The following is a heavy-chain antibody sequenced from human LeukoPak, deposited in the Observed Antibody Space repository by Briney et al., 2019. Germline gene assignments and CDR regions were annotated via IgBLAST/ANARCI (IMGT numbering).Heavy chain of an antibody. CDR1: GFTFSSYE. CDR2: IGSNGGST. J-gene: IGHJ4*02. Sequence: PGGSLRLSCAASGFTFSSYEMNWVRQAPGKGLEYVSAIGSNGGSTYYANSVKGRFTISRDNSKNTLYLQMGSLRAEDMAVYYCARDSEWFGELLSSGHFDYWGQGTLVTVSS. D-gene: IGHD3-10*01. V-gene: IGHV3-64*01. CDR3: ARDSEWFGELLSSGHFDY.